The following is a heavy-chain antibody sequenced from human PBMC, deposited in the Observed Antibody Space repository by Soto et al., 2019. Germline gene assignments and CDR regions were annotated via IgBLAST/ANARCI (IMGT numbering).Heavy chain of an antibody. CDR1: GYTFTSYG. Sequence: ASVKVSCKASGYTFTSYGISWVRQAPGQGLEWMGWISAYNGNTNYAQKLQGRVTMTTDTSTSTAYMELRSLRSDDTAVYYCARDWDFWSGYWVATDYWGQGTLVTVSS. V-gene: IGHV1-18*01. CDR3: ARDWDFWSGYWVATDY. J-gene: IGHJ4*02. D-gene: IGHD3-3*01. CDR2: ISAYNGNT.